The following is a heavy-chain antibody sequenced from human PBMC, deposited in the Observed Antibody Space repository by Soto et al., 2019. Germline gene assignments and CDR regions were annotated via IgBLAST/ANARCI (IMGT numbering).Heavy chain of an antibody. CDR2: INHSGST. J-gene: IGHJ4*02. CDR1: GGSFSGYY. D-gene: IGHD4-17*01. CDR3: ATQDSTVTTIDY. V-gene: IGHV4-34*01. Sequence: ETLSLTCAVYGGSFSGYYWSWIRQPPGKGLEWIGEINHSGSTNYNPSLKSRVTISVDTSKNQFSLKLSSVTAADTAVYYCATQDSTVTTIDYWGQGTLVTVSS.